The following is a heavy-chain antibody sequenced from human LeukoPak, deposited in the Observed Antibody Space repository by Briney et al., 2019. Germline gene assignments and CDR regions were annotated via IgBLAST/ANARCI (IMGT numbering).Heavy chain of an antibody. D-gene: IGHD2-21*01. V-gene: IGHV1-8*01. CDR2: MNPNSGKT. CDR1: GYTFTSYD. CDR3: ARELRRDDC. Sequence: ASVKVSCKASGYTFTSYDINWVRQATGQGLEWMGWMNPNSGKTGYAQKFQGRVTMTWDTSISTAYMELSSLRSKDTAIYYCARELRRDDCWGQGTLVTVSS. J-gene: IGHJ4*02.